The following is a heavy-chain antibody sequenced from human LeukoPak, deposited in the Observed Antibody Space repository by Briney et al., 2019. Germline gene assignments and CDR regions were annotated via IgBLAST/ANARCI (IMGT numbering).Heavy chain of an antibody. CDR3: ARGRVDVPRRYYYYYMDV. V-gene: IGHV1-2*02. J-gene: IGHJ6*03. CDR2: INPNSGGT. Sequence: GASVKVSCKASGYTFTGYYMHWVRQAPGQGLEWMGWINPNSGGTNYAQKFQGRVTMTRDTSISTAYMELSRLRSDDTAVYYCARGRVDVPRRYYYYYMDVWGKGTTVTVSS. CDR1: GYTFTGYY. D-gene: IGHD5-12*01.